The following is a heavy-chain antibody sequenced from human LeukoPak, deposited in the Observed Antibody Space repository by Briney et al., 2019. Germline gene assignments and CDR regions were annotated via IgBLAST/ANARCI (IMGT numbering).Heavy chain of an antibody. Sequence: SETLSLTCTVSGGSVSSGSYYWSWIRQPPGKGLEWIGYIYYSGSTNYNPSLKSRVTISVDTSKNQFSLKLSSVTPADTAVYYCARDAVTVNSYYFDYWGQGTLVTVSS. CDR3: ARDAVTVNSYYFDY. V-gene: IGHV4-61*01. D-gene: IGHD4-11*01. CDR2: IYYSGST. CDR1: GGSVSSGSYY. J-gene: IGHJ4*02.